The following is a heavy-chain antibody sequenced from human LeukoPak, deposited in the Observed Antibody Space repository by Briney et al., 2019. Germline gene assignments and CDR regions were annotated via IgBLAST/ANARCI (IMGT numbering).Heavy chain of an antibody. CDR3: ARQVSSSWYSIWFEP. J-gene: IGHJ5*02. CDR2: IYPGDSDT. CDR1: GYSFTSYW. Sequence: GESLMISCKGSGYSFTSYWIGCVRQMPGKGVEWMGVIYPGDSDTRYSPSFQGQVTISADKSISTAYLQWSSLKASDTAMYYCARQVSSSWYSIWFEPWGQGTLVTVSS. V-gene: IGHV5-51*01. D-gene: IGHD6-13*01.